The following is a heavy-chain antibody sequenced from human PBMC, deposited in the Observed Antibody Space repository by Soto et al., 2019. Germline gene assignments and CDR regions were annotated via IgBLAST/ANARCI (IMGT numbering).Heavy chain of an antibody. CDR3: LYGDYFDY. V-gene: IGHV3-7*01. Sequence: GGSLRLSCAASGFTFSSYAMQWVRQAPGKGLEWVANIKQDGSEKYYVDSVKGRFTISRDNAKNSLYLQMNSLRAEDTAVYYCLYGDYFDYWGQGTLVTVSS. J-gene: IGHJ4*02. D-gene: IGHD4-17*01. CDR1: GFTFSSYA. CDR2: IKQDGSEK.